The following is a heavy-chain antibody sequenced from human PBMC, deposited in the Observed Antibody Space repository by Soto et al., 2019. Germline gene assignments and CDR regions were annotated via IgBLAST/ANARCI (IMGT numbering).Heavy chain of an antibody. CDR3: NTAAAGSSDAFDI. D-gene: IGHD6-13*01. Sequence: QVQLVESGGGVVQPGRSLRLSCAASGFTFSSYGMHWVRQAPGKGLEWVAVISYDGSNKYYADSVKGRFTIFRDNSKNTLYLQMNSLRAEDTAVYYCNTAAAGSSDAFDIWGQGTMVTVSS. CDR2: ISYDGSNK. J-gene: IGHJ3*02. CDR1: GFTFSSYG. V-gene: IGHV3-30*03.